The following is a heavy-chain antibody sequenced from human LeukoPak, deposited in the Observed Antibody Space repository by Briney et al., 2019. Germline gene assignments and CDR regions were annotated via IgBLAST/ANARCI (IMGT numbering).Heavy chain of an antibody. CDR2: IKQDGSEK. D-gene: IGHD3-16*01. J-gene: IGHJ4*02. CDR1: GFTFSNYW. CDR3: ARDFSLGDPSY. V-gene: IGHV3-7*01. Sequence: PGGSLRLSCAASGFTFSNYWMSWVRQAPGKGLEWVANIKQDGSEKYYVDSVRGRFTISRDNAKNSLYLQMNSLRVEDMAVYYCARDFSLGDPSYWGQGTLVTVSS.